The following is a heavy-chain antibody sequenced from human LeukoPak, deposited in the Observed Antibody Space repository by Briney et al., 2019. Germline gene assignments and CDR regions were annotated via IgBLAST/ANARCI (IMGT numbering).Heavy chain of an antibody. Sequence: GESLKISCKGSGYSFTSYWIGWVRQMPGKGLEWMGIIYPGDSDTTYSPSFQGQVTISADKSINTAYLQWSGLGASDTAIYYCARQKSSNDPFDFWGQGTLVTVSS. V-gene: IGHV5-51*01. CDR3: ARQKSSNDPFDF. CDR2: IYPGDSDT. J-gene: IGHJ4*02. CDR1: GYSFTSYW. D-gene: IGHD6-6*01.